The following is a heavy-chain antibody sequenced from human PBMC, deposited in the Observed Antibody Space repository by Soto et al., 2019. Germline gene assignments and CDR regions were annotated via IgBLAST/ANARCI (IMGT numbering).Heavy chain of an antibody. Sequence: QVQLVESGGGVVQPGRSLRLSCAASGFTFSSYAMHWVRQAPGKGLEWVAVISYDGSNKYYADSVKGRFTISRDNSKNXXYLQMNSLRGDDMAVYYCARDSRGWSFFYYYGMDVWGQGTTVTVSS. D-gene: IGHD6-19*01. J-gene: IGHJ6*02. V-gene: IGHV3-30-3*01. CDR3: ARDSRGWSFFYYYGMDV. CDR1: GFTFSSYA. CDR2: ISYDGSNK.